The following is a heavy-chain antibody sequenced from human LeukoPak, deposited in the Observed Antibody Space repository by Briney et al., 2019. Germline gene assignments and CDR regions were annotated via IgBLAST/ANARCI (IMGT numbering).Heavy chain of an antibody. CDR2: FSWNSGSI. V-gene: IGHV3-9*01. Sequence: PGTPLRLSCAASGFTFDDYAMHWVRQAPGKGLEWVSGFSWNSGSIGYADSVKGRFTISRDNAKNSLYLQMNSLRAEDTALYYCAKDYYYGSGSYYGMDVWGQGTTVTVSS. CDR1: GFTFDDYA. CDR3: AKDYYYGSGSYYGMDV. J-gene: IGHJ6*02. D-gene: IGHD3-10*01.